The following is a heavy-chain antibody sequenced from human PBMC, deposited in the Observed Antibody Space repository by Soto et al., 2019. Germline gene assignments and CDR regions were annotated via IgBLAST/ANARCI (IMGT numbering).Heavy chain of an antibody. D-gene: IGHD3-3*01. J-gene: IGHJ4*02. Sequence: QVQLVESGGGFVKPGGSLRLSCAASGFTFSDYYMTWIRQAPGKGLEWVSYISSSGSTIYYADSVKGRFTISRDNAKNSLYLQMNSLRAKDTAVYYCARGEAKFLEWLPLDYWGQGTLVTVSS. CDR3: ARGEAKFLEWLPLDY. V-gene: IGHV3-11*01. CDR2: ISSSGSTI. CDR1: GFTFSDYY.